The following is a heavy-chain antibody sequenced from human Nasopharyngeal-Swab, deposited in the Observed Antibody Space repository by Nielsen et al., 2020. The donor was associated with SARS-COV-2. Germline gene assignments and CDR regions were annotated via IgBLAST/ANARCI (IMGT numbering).Heavy chain of an antibody. D-gene: IGHD5-18*01. Sequence: SLKISCAASGFAFDDYAMHWVRQGPGRGLEWVSGISWNSATTGYADSLKGRFTISRDNAKNFLYLQMNSLRVEDTALYYYAKAGGSDGYVDAFDIWGQGTMVTVSS. CDR3: AKAGGSDGYVDAFDI. V-gene: IGHV3-9*01. J-gene: IGHJ3*02. CDR2: ISWNSATT. CDR1: GFAFDDYA.